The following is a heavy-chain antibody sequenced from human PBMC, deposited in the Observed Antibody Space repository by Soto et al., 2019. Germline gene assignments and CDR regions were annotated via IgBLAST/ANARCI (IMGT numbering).Heavy chain of an antibody. V-gene: IGHV5-51*01. Sequence: GESVKISCQGSGYSFSTSWIGWVLQMPGKGLEWMGIIYPGDSDTRYSPSFQGQVTISADKSISTAFLQWSSLKASDTATYYCARTTIAGIRGYFDYWGQGTLVTVSS. J-gene: IGHJ4*02. CDR1: GYSFSTSW. CDR2: IYPGDSDT. D-gene: IGHD2-21*01. CDR3: ARTTIAGIRGYFDY.